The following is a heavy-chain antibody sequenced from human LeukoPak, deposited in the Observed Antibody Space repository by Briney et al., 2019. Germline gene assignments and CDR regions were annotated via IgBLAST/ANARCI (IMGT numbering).Heavy chain of an antibody. CDR2: ISSGGTYI. V-gene: IGHV3-21*01. CDR1: GFTFSSYS. D-gene: IGHD3-10*01. J-gene: IGHJ6*03. Sequence: GGSLRLSCAASGFTFSSYSMNWVRQAPGKGLEWVSSISSGGTYIYFADSVKGRFTISRDNAKNSLYLQMNSLRAEDTAVYYCAEDGEWFGASSYYYMDVWGKGTTVTVSS. CDR3: AEDGEWFGASSYYYMDV.